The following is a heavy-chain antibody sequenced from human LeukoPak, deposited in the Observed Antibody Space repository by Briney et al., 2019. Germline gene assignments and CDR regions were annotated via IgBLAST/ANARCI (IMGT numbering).Heavy chain of an antibody. CDR1: GGSISSGDYY. CDR2: IFYSGNT. J-gene: IGHJ4*02. Sequence: SETLSLTCTVSGGSISSGDYYWSWIRQPPGKGLEYIGYIFYSGNTYYNPSLKSRITISLDTSRAQFSLRLSSVTAADTAFYYCARSKDNYVSGSYYDNWGQGTLVTVSS. D-gene: IGHD3-10*01. V-gene: IGHV4-61*08. CDR3: ARSKDNYVSGSYYDN.